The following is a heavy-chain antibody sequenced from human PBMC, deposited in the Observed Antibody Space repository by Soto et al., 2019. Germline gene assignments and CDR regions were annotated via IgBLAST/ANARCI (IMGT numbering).Heavy chain of an antibody. CDR1: GGSFSGYY. J-gene: IGHJ6*02. CDR2: INHSGST. CDR3: ARGRSRDTIFGVVIITYGMDV. D-gene: IGHD3-3*01. V-gene: IGHV4-34*01. Sequence: PSETLSLTCAVYGGSFSGYYWSWIRQPPGKGLEWIGEINHSGSTNYNPSLKSRVTISVDTSKNQFSLKLSSVTAADTAVYYCARGRSRDTIFGVVIITYGMDVWGQGTTVTVSS.